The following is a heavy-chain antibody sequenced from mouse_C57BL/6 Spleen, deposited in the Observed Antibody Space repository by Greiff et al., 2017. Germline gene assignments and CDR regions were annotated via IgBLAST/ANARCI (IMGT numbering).Heavy chain of an antibody. Sequence: QVQLKESGPGLVQPSQSLSITCTVPGFSLTSYGVHWVRQSPGKGLEWLGVIWSGGSTDYNAAFISRLSISKDNSKSQVFFKMNSLQADDTAIYYCATTTVVAPYYFDYWGQGTTLTVSS. CDR3: ATTTVVAPYYFDY. CDR2: IWSGGST. J-gene: IGHJ2*01. CDR1: GFSLTSYG. D-gene: IGHD1-1*01. V-gene: IGHV2-2*01.